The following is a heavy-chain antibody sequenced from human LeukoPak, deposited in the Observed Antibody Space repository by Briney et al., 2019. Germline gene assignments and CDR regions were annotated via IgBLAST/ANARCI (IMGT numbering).Heavy chain of an antibody. Sequence: PGGSLRLSCAASGFTFSSYDMHWVRQATGEGLEWVSAIGTAGDTYYPGSVKGRFTISRENAKNSLYLQMNSLRAGDTAVYYCASGRGQQLVRAGFDYWGQGTLVTVSS. V-gene: IGHV3-13*01. J-gene: IGHJ4*02. CDR3: ASGRGQQLVRAGFDY. CDR2: IGTAGDT. D-gene: IGHD6-13*01. CDR1: GFTFSSYD.